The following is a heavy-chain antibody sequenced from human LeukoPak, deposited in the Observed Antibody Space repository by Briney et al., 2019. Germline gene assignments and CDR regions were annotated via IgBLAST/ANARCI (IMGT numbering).Heavy chain of an antibody. J-gene: IGHJ4*02. CDR1: GFTFSSYS. D-gene: IGHD6-13*01. Sequence: GGSLRLSCAASGFTFSSYSMNWVRQAPGKGLEWVSSISSSSSYIYYADSVKGRFTISRDNAKNSLYLQMNSLRAEDTAVYYCARGGTYSSSWTLVAYWGQGTLVTVSS. CDR2: ISSSSSYI. CDR3: ARGGTYSSSWTLVAY. V-gene: IGHV3-21*01.